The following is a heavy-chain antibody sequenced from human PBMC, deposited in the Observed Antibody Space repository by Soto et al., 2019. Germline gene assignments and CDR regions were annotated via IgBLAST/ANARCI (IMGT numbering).Heavy chain of an antibody. CDR3: ARDLRVGGGYYGMDV. J-gene: IGHJ6*02. CDR2: ISSSSSYI. V-gene: IGHV3-21*01. CDR1: GFTFSSYS. Sequence: EVQLVESGGGLVKPGGSLRHSCAASGFTFSSYSMNWVRQAPGKGLEWVSSISSSSSYIYYADSVKGRFTISRDNAKNSLYLQMNSLRAEDTAVYYCARDLRVGGGYYGMDVWGQGTTVTVSS. D-gene: IGHD1-26*01.